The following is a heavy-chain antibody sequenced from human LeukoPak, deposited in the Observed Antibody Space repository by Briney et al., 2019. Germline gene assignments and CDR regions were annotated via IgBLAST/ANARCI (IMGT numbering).Heavy chain of an antibody. CDR2: VRYDGNEK. CDR3: AKTSTGAYDV. D-gene: IGHD2-2*01. CDR1: GFTFSTSG. V-gene: IGHV3-30*02. Sequence: GGSLRLSCAASGFTFSTSGMRWVRQTPGKGLEWVAYVRYDGNEKSYADSVKGRFTISRDNSKNTVHLQITSLRPEDTALYYCAKTSTGAYDVWGQGTMVTVSS. J-gene: IGHJ3*01.